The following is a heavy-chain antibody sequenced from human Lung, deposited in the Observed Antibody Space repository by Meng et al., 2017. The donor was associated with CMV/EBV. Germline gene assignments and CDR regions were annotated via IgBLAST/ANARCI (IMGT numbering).Heavy chain of an antibody. CDR1: GFTFSGYW. V-gene: IGHV3-7*01. D-gene: IGHD2-21*01. J-gene: IGHJ6*02. CDR3: ARERHMDYGCDG. Sequence: GESXKTPRAASGFTFSGYWRTWVRQAPGKWPEWVANIKQDGSEMYYLDTLKGRFTISRDNTKNSLYLQMNSLGGEDTAVYYCARERHMDYGCDGWGQGTPVNGAS. CDR2: IKQDGSEM.